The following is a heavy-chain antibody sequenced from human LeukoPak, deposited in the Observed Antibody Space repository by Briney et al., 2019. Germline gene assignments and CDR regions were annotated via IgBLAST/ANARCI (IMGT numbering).Heavy chain of an antibody. J-gene: IGHJ5*02. CDR3: ASYVSSGWYNNWFDP. CDR1: GGSISSSSYY. D-gene: IGHD6-19*01. Sequence: KASETLSLTCTVSGGSISSSSYYWGWIRQPPGKGLEWIGSIYYSGSTYYNPSLKSRVTISVDTSKNQFSLKLSSVTAADTAVYYCASYVSSGWYNNWFDPWGQGTLVTVSS. V-gene: IGHV4-39*07. CDR2: IYYSGST.